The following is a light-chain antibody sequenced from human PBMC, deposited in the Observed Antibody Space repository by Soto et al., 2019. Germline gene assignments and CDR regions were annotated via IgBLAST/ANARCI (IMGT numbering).Light chain of an antibody. Sequence: DSQLTQTPSTLSASIGYRVTITCRASQSLSGWLAWYQQTPGKAPKLLISDAFRLESGVPSRFRGSGSGTEFSLTISSLQPGDSATFYCQQYASYPWTFGRGTKVDIK. CDR1: QSLSGW. CDR3: QQYASYPWT. CDR2: DAF. J-gene: IGKJ1*01. V-gene: IGKV1-5*01.